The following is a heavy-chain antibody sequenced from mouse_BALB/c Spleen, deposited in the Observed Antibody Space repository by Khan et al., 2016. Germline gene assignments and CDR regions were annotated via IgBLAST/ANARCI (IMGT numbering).Heavy chain of an antibody. CDR2: IDPANGNT. CDR1: GFNIKDTY. J-gene: IGHJ2*01. V-gene: IGHV14-3*02. D-gene: IGHD1-1*01. CDR3: ASLLLRFHY. Sequence: VQLQQSGAELVKPGASVKLSCTTSGFNIKDTYMHWVKQRPEQGLEWIGRIDPANGNTKYDPTFQGKATITADTSSNTAYLQLSSLTSEDTAVYYCASLLLRFHYWGQGTTLTVSS.